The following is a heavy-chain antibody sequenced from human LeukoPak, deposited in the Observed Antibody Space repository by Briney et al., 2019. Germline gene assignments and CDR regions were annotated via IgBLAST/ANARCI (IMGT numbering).Heavy chain of an antibody. J-gene: IGHJ3*02. Sequence: ASVKVSCKASGYTFTSCGISWVRQAPGQGLEWMGWISAYNGNTNYAQKLQGRVTMTTDTSTSTAYMELRSLRSEDTAVYYCARTVVVVVAATPPRAFDIWGQGTMVTVSS. D-gene: IGHD2-15*01. CDR2: ISAYNGNT. CDR1: GYTFTSCG. V-gene: IGHV1-18*01. CDR3: ARTVVVVVAATPPRAFDI.